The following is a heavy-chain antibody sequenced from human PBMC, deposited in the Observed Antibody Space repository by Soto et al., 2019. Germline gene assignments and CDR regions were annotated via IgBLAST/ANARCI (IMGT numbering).Heavy chain of an antibody. CDR2: IYYSGST. V-gene: IGHV4-59*08. CDR1: GGSISSYY. Sequence: SETLSLTCTVSGGSISSYYWSWIRQPPGEGLEWIGYIYYSGSTNYNPSLKSRVTISVDTSKNQFSLKLSSVTAADTAVYYCARRVVRGVIRLRDWFDPWGQGTLVTVSS. J-gene: IGHJ5*02. D-gene: IGHD3-10*01. CDR3: ARRVVRGVIRLRDWFDP.